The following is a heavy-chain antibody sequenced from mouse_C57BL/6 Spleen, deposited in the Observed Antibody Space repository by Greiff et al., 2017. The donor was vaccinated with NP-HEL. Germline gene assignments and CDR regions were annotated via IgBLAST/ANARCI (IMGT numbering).Heavy chain of an antibody. Sequence: EVKVVESGGGLVQPKGSLKLSCAASGFSFNTYAMNWVRQAPGKGLEWVARIRSKSNNYATYYADSVKDRFTISRDDSESMLYLQMNNLKTEDTAMYYCVRHWGGGYFDVWGTGTTVTVSS. J-gene: IGHJ1*03. V-gene: IGHV10-1*01. CDR3: VRHWGGGYFDV. CDR2: IRSKSNNYAT. CDR1: GFSFNTYA.